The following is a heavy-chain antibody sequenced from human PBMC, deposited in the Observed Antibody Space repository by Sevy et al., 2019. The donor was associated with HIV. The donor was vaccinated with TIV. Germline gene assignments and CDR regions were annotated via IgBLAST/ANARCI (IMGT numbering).Heavy chain of an antibody. CDR3: AKGISELDA. J-gene: IGHJ6*04. CDR1: GFTFKNAW. D-gene: IGHD3-3*02. V-gene: IGHV3-15*01. Sequence: GGSLRLSCAGSGFTFKNAWMSWVRQFPGKGLEWVGRIKTKTEGGTKDYGAPAKGRFTISRDDANNMFYLEMNSLKIEDSAGYYCAKGISELDAWGKGTTVTVSS. CDR2: IKTKTEGGTK.